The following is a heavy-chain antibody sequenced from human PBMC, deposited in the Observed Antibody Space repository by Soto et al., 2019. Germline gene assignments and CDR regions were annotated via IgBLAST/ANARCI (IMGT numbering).Heavy chain of an antibody. D-gene: IGHD1-26*01. CDR3: AKGGVGSTSNAFDI. CDR1: GFTFRSYG. CDR2: ISYDGSNK. Sequence: QPGGSLRLSCGASGFTFRSYGMHWVRQAPAKGLEWVAVISYDGSNKYYEDSVKGRFTISRDNSKNTLYLQMNSLRAEDTGVYYCAKGGVGSTSNAFDIWGQGTMVTVSS. J-gene: IGHJ3*02. V-gene: IGHV3-30*18.